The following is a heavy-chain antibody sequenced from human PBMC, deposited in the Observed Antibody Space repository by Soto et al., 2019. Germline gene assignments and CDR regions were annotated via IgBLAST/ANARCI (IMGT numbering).Heavy chain of an antibody. CDR1: GITFSSYS. D-gene: IGHD3-3*01. J-gene: IGHJ6*02. CDR3: ARNYDFWSGYYGMDV. Sequence: EVQLVESGGGLVQPGGSLRLSCAASGITFSSYSMNWFRQAPGKGLEWVSYISSSSSTIYYADSVKGRFTISRDNAKNSLYLQMNSLRDEDTAVYYCARNYDFWSGYYGMDVWGQGTTVTVSS. CDR2: ISSSSSTI. V-gene: IGHV3-48*02.